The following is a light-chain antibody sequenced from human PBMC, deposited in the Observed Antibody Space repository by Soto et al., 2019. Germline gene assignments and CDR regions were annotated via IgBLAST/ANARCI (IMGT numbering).Light chain of an antibody. CDR1: TSNIGTFY. CDR2: LGD. V-gene: IGLV1-47*02. Sequence: QSVLTQPPSASSTPGQTVTISCSGSTSNIGTFYVYWYQHLPGTAPKHLIYLGDQRASGVSDRFFGSKSGTSASLAINGLRSDDEADYYCAAWDDNLNAYVFGSGTKLTVL. J-gene: IGLJ1*01. CDR3: AAWDDNLNAYV.